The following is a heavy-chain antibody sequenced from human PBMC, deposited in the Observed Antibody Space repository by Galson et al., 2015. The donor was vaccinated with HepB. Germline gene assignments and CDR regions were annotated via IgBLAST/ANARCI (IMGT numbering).Heavy chain of an antibody. CDR3: ARGGYSSSSRKPFDC. CDR1: GYTFTSYA. D-gene: IGHD6-6*01. J-gene: IGHJ4*02. Sequence: SVKVSCKASGYTFTSYAMHWVRQAPGQRLEWMGWINAGNGNTKYSQKFQGRVTITRDTSASTAYMELSSLRSEDTAVYYCARGGYSSSSRKPFDCWGQGTLVTVSS. CDR2: INAGNGNT. V-gene: IGHV1-3*01.